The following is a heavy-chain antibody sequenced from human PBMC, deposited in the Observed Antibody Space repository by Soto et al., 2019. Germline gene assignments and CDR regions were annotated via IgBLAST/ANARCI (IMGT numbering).Heavy chain of an antibody. CDR1: GFTVSSSY. Sequence: EVDVVESGGGLIQPGGSRRLSCAASGFTVSSSYMSWVRQAPGKGLEWVSVIYSGGTTYYADSVKGRFTISRDNSKNTVYLQMNSLRAEDTAVYYCARGSSSPYYFAQWGQGTLVTVSS. D-gene: IGHD6-6*01. V-gene: IGHV3-53*01. J-gene: IGHJ4*02. CDR3: ARGSSSPYYFAQ. CDR2: IYSGGTT.